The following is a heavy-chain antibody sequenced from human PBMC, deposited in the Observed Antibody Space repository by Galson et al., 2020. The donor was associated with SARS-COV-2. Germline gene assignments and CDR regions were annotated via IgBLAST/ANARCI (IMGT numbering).Heavy chain of an antibody. CDR3: ARDPMITFGGVIVIDYYYYGMDV. Sequence: GESLKISCAASGLTFSSYAMHWVRQAPGKGLEWVAAISYDGSNKYYADSVKGRFTISRDNSKNTLYLQMNSLRAEDTAVYYCARDPMITFGGVIVIDYYYYGMDVWGQGTTVTVSS. CDR1: GLTFSSYA. D-gene: IGHD3-16*02. CDR2: ISYDGSNK. J-gene: IGHJ6*02. V-gene: IGHV3-30-3*01.